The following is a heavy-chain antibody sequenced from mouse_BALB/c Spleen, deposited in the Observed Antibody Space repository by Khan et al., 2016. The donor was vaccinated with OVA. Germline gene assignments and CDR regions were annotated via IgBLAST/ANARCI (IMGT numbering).Heavy chain of an antibody. D-gene: IGHD2-10*01. J-gene: IGHJ4*01. CDR1: GYTFTNYG. CDR2: INTYTGEP. CDR3: ARPPYFSYVMVY. V-gene: IGHV9-3-1*01. Sequence: QIQLVQSGPELKKPGETVKISCKASGYTFTNYGMNWVKQAPGKDLKWMGWINTYTGEPTYADDFKGRFAFSLETSASTVYLQINNLKNEDTATYFCARPPYFSYVMVYWGQGTSVTVSS.